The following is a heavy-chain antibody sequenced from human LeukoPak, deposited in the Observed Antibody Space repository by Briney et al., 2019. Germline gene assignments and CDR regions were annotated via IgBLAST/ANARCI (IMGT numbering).Heavy chain of an antibody. CDR3: ARGGDAFGYSSSWFDY. V-gene: IGHV3-53*01. J-gene: IGHJ4*02. Sequence: GGSLRLSCAASGFTVSSNYMSWVRQAPGKGLEWVSVIYSGGSTYYADSAKGRFTISRDNSKNTLYLQMNSLRAEDTAVYYCARGGDAFGYSSSWFDYWGQGTLVTVSS. CDR1: GFTVSSNY. D-gene: IGHD6-13*01. CDR2: IYSGGST.